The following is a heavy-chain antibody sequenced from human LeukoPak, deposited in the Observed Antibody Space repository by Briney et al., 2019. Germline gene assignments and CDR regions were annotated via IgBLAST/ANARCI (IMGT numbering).Heavy chain of an antibody. J-gene: IGHJ4*02. D-gene: IGHD3-22*01. CDR2: INPNSGGT. CDR1: GYTFTGYY. V-gene: IGHV1-2*02. Sequence: GASVKVSCKASGYTFTGYYMHWVRQAPGQGLEWMGWINPNSGGTNYAQKFQGRVTMTRDTSISTAYMELSRLRSDDTAVYYCARVSSSEGTYYYDSSGYYYFDYWGQGTLVTVSS. CDR3: ARVSSSEGTYYYDSSGYYYFDY.